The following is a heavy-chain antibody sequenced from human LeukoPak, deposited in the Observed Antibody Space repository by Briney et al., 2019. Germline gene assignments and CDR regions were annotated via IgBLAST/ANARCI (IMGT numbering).Heavy chain of an antibody. J-gene: IGHJ4*02. Sequence: GMSLRLSCAASGFTFHHYAIHWVRQVPGKGLEWVSGISWNSAYIGYADSVKGRFTISRDNAKNSVYLQMNRLRAEDTALYYCAKDKAPLYSGYDWDLDFWGQGTMVTVSS. CDR1: GFTFHHYA. CDR2: ISWNSAYI. D-gene: IGHD5-12*01. CDR3: AKDKAPLYSGYDWDLDF. V-gene: IGHV3-9*01.